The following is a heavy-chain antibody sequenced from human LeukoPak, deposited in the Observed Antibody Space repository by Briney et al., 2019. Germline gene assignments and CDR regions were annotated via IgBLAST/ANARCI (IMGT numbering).Heavy chain of an antibody. CDR2: MTAVSGTT. V-gene: IGHV3-48*02. J-gene: IGHJ4*02. CDR3: ASRGYFDY. CDR1: GFAFSTKS. Sequence: GGSLRLSCAVSGFAFSTKSMNWVRQAPGKGLEWVSYMTAVSGTTYYADSVKGRFTISRDNAKNSLYLQMNSLRDEDTAVYYCASRGYFDYWGQGTLVTVSS.